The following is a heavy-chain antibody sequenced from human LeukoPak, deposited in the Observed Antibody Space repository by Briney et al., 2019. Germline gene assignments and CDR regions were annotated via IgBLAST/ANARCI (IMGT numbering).Heavy chain of an antibody. V-gene: IGHV3-48*01. CDR1: GFTFSSYS. CDR2: ISSSSSTI. D-gene: IGHD2-2*01. Sequence: GGSLRLSCAASGFTFSSYSMNWVRQAPGRGLEWVSYISSSSSTIYYADSVKGRFTISRDNAKNSLYLQMNSLRAEDTAVYYCARDLGGREYQLPGRVWGKGTTVTVSS. J-gene: IGHJ6*04. CDR3: ARDLGGREYQLPGRV.